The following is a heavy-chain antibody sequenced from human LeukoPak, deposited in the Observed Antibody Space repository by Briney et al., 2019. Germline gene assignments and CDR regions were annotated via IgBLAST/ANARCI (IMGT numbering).Heavy chain of an antibody. Sequence: GGSLRLSCAASGFTFSTYSMNWVRQAPGKGLEWVSYISSSSNTIYDANSVKGRFTISRDNAKNSLYLQMNSLRAEDTAVYYCAVSDYFDYWGQGTLVTVSS. V-gene: IGHV3-48*01. CDR1: GFTFSTYS. J-gene: IGHJ4*02. CDR2: ISSSSNTI. CDR3: AVSDYFDY. D-gene: IGHD5/OR15-5a*01.